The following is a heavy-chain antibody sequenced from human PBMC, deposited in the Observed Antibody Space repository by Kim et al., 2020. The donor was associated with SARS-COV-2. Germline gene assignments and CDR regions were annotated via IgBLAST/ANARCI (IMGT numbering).Heavy chain of an antibody. CDR1: GFTFSSYG. Sequence: GGSLRLSCAASGFTFSSYGMHWVRQAPGKGLEWVAVISYDGSNKYYADSVKGRFTISRDNSKNTLYLQMNSLRAEDTAVYYCAKGGIGWDVYYYYYMDVWGKGTTVTVSS. CDR2: ISYDGSNK. V-gene: IGHV3-30*18. D-gene: IGHD6-13*01. J-gene: IGHJ6*03. CDR3: AKGGIGWDVYYYYYMDV.